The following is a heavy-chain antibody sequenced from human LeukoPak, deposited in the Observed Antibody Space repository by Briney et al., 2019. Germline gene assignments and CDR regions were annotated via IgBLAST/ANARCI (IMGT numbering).Heavy chain of an antibody. D-gene: IGHD6-19*01. J-gene: IGHJ5*02. Sequence: GGSLRLSCAASGFTFSSYWMSWVRQAPGKGLEWVANIKQDGSEKYYVDSVKGRFTISRDNAKNSLYLQMNSLRAEDTAVYYCARDLPGIAVAPPFYPWGQGTLVTVSS. V-gene: IGHV3-7*01. CDR2: IKQDGSEK. CDR3: ARDLPGIAVAPPFYP. CDR1: GFTFSSYW.